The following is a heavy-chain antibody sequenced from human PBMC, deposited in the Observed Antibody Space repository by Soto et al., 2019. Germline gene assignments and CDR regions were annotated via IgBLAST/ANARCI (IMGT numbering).Heavy chain of an antibody. D-gene: IGHD3-3*01. J-gene: IGHJ6*02. CDR2: INPNSGGT. Sequence: ASVKVSCKASGYTFTGYYMHWVRQAPGQGLEWMGWINPNSGGTNYAQKFQGWVTMTRDTSISTAYMELSRLRSDDTAVYYCARGYYDFPSHYGMDVRGQGTTVTVSS. CDR1: GYTFTGYY. V-gene: IGHV1-2*04. CDR3: ARGYYDFPSHYGMDV.